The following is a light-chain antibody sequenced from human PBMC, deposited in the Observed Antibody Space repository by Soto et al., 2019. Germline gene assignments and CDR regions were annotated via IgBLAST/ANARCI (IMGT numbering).Light chain of an antibody. CDR3: QKYKSAPWT. CDR2: AAS. V-gene: IGKV4-1*01. J-gene: IGKJ1*01. CDR1: QSVLYSSNNKNY. Sequence: DIVMTQSPDSLAVSLGEMATINCKSSQSVLYSSNNKNYLAWYQQKPGKVPKLLIYAASTLQSGVPSRFSGSGSGTDFTLTISSLQPEDVATYYCQKYKSAPWTFGQGTKVDIK.